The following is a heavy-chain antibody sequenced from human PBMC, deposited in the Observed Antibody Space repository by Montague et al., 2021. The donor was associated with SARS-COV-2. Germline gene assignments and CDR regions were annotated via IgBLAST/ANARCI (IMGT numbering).Heavy chain of an antibody. CDR2: MHYTGKT. D-gene: IGHD3-10*01. Sequence: SETLSLTCSVSGDSITNHYWSWIRQPAGKGLEWIGRMHYTGKTNFSPFFSSRLTMSADTSKNQFSLKLTSVTAADTAIYYCARDRFDFGAGRQGTIDFWGQGTLVTVSS. CDR1: GDSITNHY. V-gene: IGHV4-4*07. J-gene: IGHJ4*01. CDR3: ARDRFDFGAGRQGTIDF.